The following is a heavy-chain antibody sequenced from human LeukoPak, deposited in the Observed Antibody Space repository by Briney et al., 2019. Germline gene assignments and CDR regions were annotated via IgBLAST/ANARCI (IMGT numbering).Heavy chain of an antibody. J-gene: IGHJ4*02. CDR2: IGNTGRTI. CDR3: VRGDRYFFDF. CDR1: GFTFSSYE. V-gene: IGHV3-48*03. D-gene: IGHD2-21*02. Sequence: GGSLRLSCAASGFTFSSYEMNWVRQAPGRGLEWVPYIGNTGRTIYYTDSVKGRFTISRDNAKNSLYLQMNSLRAEDTAIYYCVRGDRYFFDFWGQGTLVTVSS.